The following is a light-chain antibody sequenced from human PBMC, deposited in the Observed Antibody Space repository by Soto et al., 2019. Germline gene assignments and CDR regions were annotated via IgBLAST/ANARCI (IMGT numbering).Light chain of an antibody. CDR1: QGISSY. V-gene: IGKV1-8*01. Sequence: AIGSTQSPSSLSASTGDRVTITCRASQGISSYLAWYQQKPGKAPKLLIYAASTLQSGVPSRFSGSGSGTDFTLTISSLQSEDFATYYCQQYYSYPRTFGQGTKVDIK. CDR2: AAS. J-gene: IGKJ1*01. CDR3: QQYYSYPRT.